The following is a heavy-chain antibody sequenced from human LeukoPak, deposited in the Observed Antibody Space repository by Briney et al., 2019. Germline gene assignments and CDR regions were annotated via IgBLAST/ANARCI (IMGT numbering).Heavy chain of an antibody. Sequence: SETLSLTCAVYGGSFNGYYWSWIRQPPGKGLEWIGEINHSGSTNYNPAPKSRVTISVDTSKNQSSLKLSSVTAADTAVYCCARGRSYYGSGDTFDYWGQGTLVTVSS. CDR3: ARGRSYYGSGDTFDY. J-gene: IGHJ4*02. D-gene: IGHD3-10*01. CDR1: GGSFNGYY. V-gene: IGHV4-34*01. CDR2: INHSGST.